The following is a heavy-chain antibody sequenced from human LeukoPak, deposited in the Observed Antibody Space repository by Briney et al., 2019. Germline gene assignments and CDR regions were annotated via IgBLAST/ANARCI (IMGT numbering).Heavy chain of an antibody. CDR1: GHTFTDYY. CDR3: ARGGSQVGARPSHDY. CDR2: INPNSGGT. Sequence: ASVKVSCKASGHTFTDYYMHWVRQAPGQGLEWVGWINPNSGGTNYAQQFQGRVTMTRDTSIGTVYMELSRLRSDDTAVYYCARGGSQVGARPSHDYWGQGTLVTVSS. D-gene: IGHD1-26*01. V-gene: IGHV1-2*02. J-gene: IGHJ4*02.